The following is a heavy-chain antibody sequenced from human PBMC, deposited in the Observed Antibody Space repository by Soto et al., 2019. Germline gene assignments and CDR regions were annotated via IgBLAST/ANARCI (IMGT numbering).Heavy chain of an antibody. J-gene: IGHJ1*01. CDR3: ATARGIITQAPGSY. V-gene: IGHV3-23*01. D-gene: IGHD3-16*01. CDR2: ISGSGGDT. Sequence: EVQLLESGGGLVQPGVSLRLFCAASGFTFSTYAMSWVRQAPGKGLEWVSVISGSGGDTYYADSVKGRFTIARDNSKNARSLQMNSLTAEATAVYYCATARGIITQAPGSYCGQGTQVTVSS. CDR1: GFTFSTYA.